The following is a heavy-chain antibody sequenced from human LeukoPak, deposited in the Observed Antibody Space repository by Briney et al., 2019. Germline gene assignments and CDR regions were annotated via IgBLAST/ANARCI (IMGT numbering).Heavy chain of an antibody. V-gene: IGHV4-39*07. Sequence: SETLSLTCIVSGGSISTSDNYWGWIRQPPGKGLEWIGSMHNTMSTYYNPSLKSRVTISVDTSKNQFSLKLSSVTAADTAVYYCARETSQKGAHYMDVWGKGTTVTISS. CDR3: ARETSQKGAHYMDV. CDR2: MHNTMST. D-gene: IGHD3-16*01. CDR1: GGSISTSDNY. J-gene: IGHJ6*03.